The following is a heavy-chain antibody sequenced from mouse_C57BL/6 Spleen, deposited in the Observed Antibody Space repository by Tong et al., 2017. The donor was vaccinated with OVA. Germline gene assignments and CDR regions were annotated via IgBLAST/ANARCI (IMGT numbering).Heavy chain of an antibody. CDR1: GFTFSSFG. CDR2: ISSGSSTI. CDR3: ARYDCDERGYAMDY. D-gene: IGHD2-4*01. V-gene: IGHV5-17*02. J-gene: IGHJ3*01. Sequence: EVQLQESGGGLVQPGGSRKLSCAASGFTFSSFGMHWVRQAPEKGLEWVAYISSGSSTIYYADTLKGRFTISRDNPKNTLFVKMTSLRSEDTAMYYCARYDCDERGYAMDYWGQGTLVAVAA.